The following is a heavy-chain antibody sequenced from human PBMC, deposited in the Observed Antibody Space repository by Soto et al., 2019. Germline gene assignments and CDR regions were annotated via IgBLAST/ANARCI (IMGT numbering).Heavy chain of an antibody. J-gene: IGHJ6*03. CDR3: ARGTLDIVVVPAAGGYYYYYMDV. Sequence: QVQLQQWGAGLLKPSETLSLTCAVYGGSFSGYYWSWIRQPPGQGLAWLGEINPRGSTNYNPSLKRRVTIAVDTSKNQFALKLSSVTAADTAGYYWARGTLDIVVVPAAGGYYYYYMDVWGKGTTVTVSS. CDR1: GGSFSGYY. D-gene: IGHD2-2*01. CDR2: INPRGST. V-gene: IGHV4-34*01.